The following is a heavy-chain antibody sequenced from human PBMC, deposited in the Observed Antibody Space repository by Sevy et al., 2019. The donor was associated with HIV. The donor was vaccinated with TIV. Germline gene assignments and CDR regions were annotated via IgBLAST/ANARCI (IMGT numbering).Heavy chain of an antibody. J-gene: IGHJ4*02. V-gene: IGHV3-30-3*01. CDR1: GFTFSSYA. D-gene: IGHD5-18*01. Sequence: GGSLRLSCAASGFTFSSYAMHWVRRAPGKGLEWVAVISYDGSNKYYADSVKGRFTISRDNSKNTLYLQMNSLRAEDTAVYYCARDGGTAMDYWGQGTLVTVSS. CDR3: ARDGGTAMDY. CDR2: ISYDGSNK.